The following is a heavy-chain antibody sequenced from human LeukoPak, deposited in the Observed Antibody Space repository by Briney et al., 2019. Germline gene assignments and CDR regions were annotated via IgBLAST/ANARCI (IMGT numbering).Heavy chain of an antibody. CDR3: XXDGTTXXXXTFDY. CDR1: GFTFSSYW. D-gene: IGHD1-7*01. V-gene: IGHV3-7*01. J-gene: IGHJ4*02. CDR2: IKQDGSEK. Sequence: GGSLRLSCAASGFTFSSYWMSWVRQAPGKGLEWVANIKQDGSEKYYVDSXKGRFTISRDNAKNSLYLQMNSLRAEDTAVYYXXXDGTTXXXXTFDYWGQGTLVTVSS.